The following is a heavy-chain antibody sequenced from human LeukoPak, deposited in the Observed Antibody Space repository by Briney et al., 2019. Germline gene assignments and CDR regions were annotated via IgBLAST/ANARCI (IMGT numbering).Heavy chain of an antibody. CDR2: INHSGST. V-gene: IGHV4-34*01. CDR1: GGSFSGYY. D-gene: IGHD6-6*01. Sequence: PSEALSLTCAVYGGSFSGYYWSWIRQPPGKGLEWIGEINHSGSTNYNPSLKSRVTISVDTSKNQFSLKLSSVTAADTAVYYCARAKLTGRYYYYYYYMDVWGKGTTVTVSS. CDR3: ARAKLTGRYYYYYYYMDV. J-gene: IGHJ6*03.